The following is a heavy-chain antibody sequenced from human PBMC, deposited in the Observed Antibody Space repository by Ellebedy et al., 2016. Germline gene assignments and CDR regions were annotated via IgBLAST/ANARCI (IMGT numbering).Heavy chain of an antibody. J-gene: IGHJ4*02. CDR3: ARDFYSSSSGY. V-gene: IGHV3-23*01. Sequence: GESLKISXAASGFTFDSYAMSWVRQAPGKGLEWVSVISGSGGSTFYADSVKGRFTISRDNSKNTLYLQMNSLRAEDTAVYYCARDFYSSSSGYWGQGTLVTVSS. CDR1: GFTFDSYA. D-gene: IGHD6-6*01. CDR2: ISGSGGST.